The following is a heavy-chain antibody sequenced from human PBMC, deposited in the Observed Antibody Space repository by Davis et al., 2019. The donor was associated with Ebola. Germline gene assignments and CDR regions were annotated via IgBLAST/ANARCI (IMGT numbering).Heavy chain of an antibody. CDR2: IKTDGSMT. CDR1: GFSFSSYW. V-gene: IGHV3-74*01. D-gene: IGHD6-19*01. Sequence: HTGGSLRLSCTGSGFSFSSYWMHWVRQAPGKGLVWVSRIKTDGSMTGYGDSVQGRFTISRDNAKNTLYLQMNDLRAEDTAVYYCARGGAVAGPWGQGTLVTVSS. CDR3: ARGGAVAGP. J-gene: IGHJ5*02.